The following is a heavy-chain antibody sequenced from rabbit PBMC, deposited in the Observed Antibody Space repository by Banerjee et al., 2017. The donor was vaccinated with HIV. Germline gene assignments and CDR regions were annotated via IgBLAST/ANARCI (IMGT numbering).Heavy chain of an antibody. CDR3: ARDDYNNGWGDFHL. D-gene: IGHD4-1*01. CDR1: GFTISNNYY. CDR2: IYGGSSDRK. V-gene: IGHV1S43*01. J-gene: IGHJ4*01. Sequence: QEQLEESGGDLVKPEGSLTLTCKASGFTISNNYYMCWVRQAPGKGLEWIACIYGGSSDRKWYASWVNGRFTISRSTSLNTVDLKMTSLTVADTATYFCARDDYNNGWGDFHLWGPGTLVTV.